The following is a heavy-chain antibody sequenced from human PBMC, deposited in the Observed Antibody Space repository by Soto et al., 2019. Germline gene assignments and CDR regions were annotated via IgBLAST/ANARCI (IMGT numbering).Heavy chain of an antibody. J-gene: IGHJ3*01. CDR2: SRHKANSFST. Sequence: EVKLVESGGGLVQPGGSLRLSCAVSGFTLSDYYIDWVRQAAGTGLEWLARSRHKANSFSTDYASSVKGRLSISRDDSESSVFLQMNSLRTEETALYYCARTKIYGDYDVWGQGTVVIVSS. D-gene: IGHD4-17*01. V-gene: IGHV3-72*01. CDR3: ARTKIYGDYDV. CDR1: GFTLSDYY.